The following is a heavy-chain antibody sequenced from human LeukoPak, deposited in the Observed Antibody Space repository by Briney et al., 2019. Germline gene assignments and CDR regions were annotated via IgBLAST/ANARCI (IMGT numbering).Heavy chain of an antibody. CDR2: IKQDGSEK. Sequence: GGSLRLSCAASGFTFSNYWMTWVRQAPGKGLEWVANIKQDGSEKYYVDSVKGRFTISRDNAKKSPYLQMNSLRAEDTAVYHCARDLVRGLTTGVLDYWGQGTLVTVSS. CDR3: ARDLVRGLTTGVLDY. V-gene: IGHV3-7*01. J-gene: IGHJ4*02. CDR1: GFTFSNYW. D-gene: IGHD4-17*01.